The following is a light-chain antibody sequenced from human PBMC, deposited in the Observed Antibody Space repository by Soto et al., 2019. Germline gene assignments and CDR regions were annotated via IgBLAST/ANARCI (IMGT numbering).Light chain of an antibody. CDR3: QQSYSTPYT. CDR1: PSISSY. J-gene: IGKJ2*01. V-gene: IGKV1-39*01. Sequence: DLQMPQSPSSLSASVGDRVTITCRASPSISSYLHWYQQKPGKAPKLLIYAASSLQSGVPSRFSGSGSGTEFTLTSSSLRPEDVATYYCQQSYSTPYTWGQGTKLESK. CDR2: AAS.